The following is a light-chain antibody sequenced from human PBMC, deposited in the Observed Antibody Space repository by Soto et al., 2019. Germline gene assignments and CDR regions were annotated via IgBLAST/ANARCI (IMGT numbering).Light chain of an antibody. J-gene: IGKJ2*01. CDR1: QSLVHSDGITY. CDR2: KSS. CDR3: MQSTQAPYT. V-gene: IGKV2-24*01. Sequence: DIVMTQTPLSSPVTLGQPASISCRSSQSLVHSDGITYLNWLQQRPGQPPRLLIYKSSNRFTGVPERFSGSGAGTDFILKISRVEADDVGVYYCMQSTQAPYTFGQGTKLDIK.